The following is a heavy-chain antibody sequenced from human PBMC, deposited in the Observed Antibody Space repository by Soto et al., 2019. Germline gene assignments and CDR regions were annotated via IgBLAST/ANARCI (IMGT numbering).Heavy chain of an antibody. CDR3: TRLECFSANCYRA. CDR2: IRSKVGDKET. CDR1: GFTFSGFI. D-gene: IGHD2-2*01. J-gene: IGHJ4*02. V-gene: IGHV3-73*01. Sequence: GGSLRLSCAASGFTFSGFIMHWIRQASGKGLEWVGRIRSKVGDKETAYDAWGAGRVTVSRDDGRNTADLQKPSLKTEDTDVYYCTRLECFSANCYRARGQGTLVTVSS.